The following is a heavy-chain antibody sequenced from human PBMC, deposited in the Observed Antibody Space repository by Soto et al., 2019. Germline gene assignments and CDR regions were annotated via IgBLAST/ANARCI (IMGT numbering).Heavy chain of an antibody. D-gene: IGHD4-17*01. CDR2: IWYDGSNK. CDR3: ARESRGPYGDPTKAVDY. J-gene: IGHJ4*02. Sequence: QVQLVESGGGVVQPGRSLRLSCAASGFTFSSYGMHWVRQAPGKGLEWVAVIWYDGSNKYYADSVKGRFTISRDNSKNTLYLQMNSLRAEDTAVYYCARESRGPYGDPTKAVDYWGQGTLVTVSS. V-gene: IGHV3-33*01. CDR1: GFTFSSYG.